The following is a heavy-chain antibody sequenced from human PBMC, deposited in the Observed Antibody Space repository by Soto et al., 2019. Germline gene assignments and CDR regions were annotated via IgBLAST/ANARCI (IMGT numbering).Heavy chain of an antibody. CDR1: GYTFTSYG. V-gene: IGHV1-18*01. J-gene: IGHJ3*02. CDR2: ISAYNGNT. Sequence: QVQLVQSGAEVKKPGASVKVSCKASGYTFTSYGISWVRQAPGQGLEWMGWISAYNGNTNYAQKLQGRVTMTTDTSTSTAYMELRSLRSDDTAVYYCARDKYDFWSGPHMDAFDIWGQGIMVTVSS. D-gene: IGHD3-3*01. CDR3: ARDKYDFWSGPHMDAFDI.